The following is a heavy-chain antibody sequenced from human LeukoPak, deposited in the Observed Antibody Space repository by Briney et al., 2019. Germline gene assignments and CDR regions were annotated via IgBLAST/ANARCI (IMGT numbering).Heavy chain of an antibody. CDR3: AGADSGSYHPRIFDI. Sequence: GGSLRLSCAASGFTVSSNYMSWVRQAPGKGLEWLSVIYSGGSTYYADSVKGRFTISRDNSKNTLYLQMNSLRAGDTAVYYCAGADSGSYHPRIFDIWGQGTMVTVSS. CDR1: GFTVSSNY. CDR2: IYSGGST. D-gene: IGHD1-26*01. V-gene: IGHV3-66*02. J-gene: IGHJ3*02.